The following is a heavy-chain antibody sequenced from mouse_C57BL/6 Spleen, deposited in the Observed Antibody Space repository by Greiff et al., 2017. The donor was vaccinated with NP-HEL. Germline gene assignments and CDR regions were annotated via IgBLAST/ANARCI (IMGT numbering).Heavy chain of an antibody. V-gene: IGHV1-82*01. CDR1: GYAFSSSW. D-gene: IGHD1-1*01. CDR2: IYPGDGDT. CDR3: ARAVVEPLFDY. J-gene: IGHJ2*01. Sequence: VQLQQSGPELVKPGASVKISCKASGYAFSSSWMNWVKQRPGKGLEWIGRIYPGDGDTNYNGKFKGKATLTADKSSSTAYMQLSSLTSEDSAVYFCARAVVEPLFDYWGQGTTLTVSS.